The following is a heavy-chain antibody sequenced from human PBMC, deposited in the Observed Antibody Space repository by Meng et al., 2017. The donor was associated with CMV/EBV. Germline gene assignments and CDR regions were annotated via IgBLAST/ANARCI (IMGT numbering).Heavy chain of an antibody. V-gene: IGHV4-39*07. Sequence: QLKGSGPGSVTPSGTPPLTCTVSGGSISRSSYYWGWIRQPPGKGLEWIGSIYYSGSTYYNPSLKSRVTISVDTSKNQFSLKLSSVTAADTAVYYCASRITIFGVVTAFDPWGQGTLVTVSS. J-gene: IGHJ5*02. D-gene: IGHD3-3*01. CDR1: GGSISRSSYY. CDR3: ASRITIFGVVTAFDP. CDR2: IYYSGST.